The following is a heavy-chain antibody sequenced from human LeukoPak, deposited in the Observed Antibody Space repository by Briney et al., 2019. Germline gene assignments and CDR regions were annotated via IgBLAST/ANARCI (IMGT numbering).Heavy chain of an antibody. V-gene: IGHV3-48*04. Sequence: SGGSLRLSCAASGFTFSSYSMNWVRQVPGKGLEWVSYIRSSGSPIYYADSVKGRFTISRDNAKNTLYLQMNSLRVEDTAVYYCTRGYPIFDYWGQGTLVTVSS. CDR1: GFTFSSYS. CDR3: TRGYPIFDY. CDR2: IRSSGSPI. J-gene: IGHJ4*02. D-gene: IGHD3-16*02.